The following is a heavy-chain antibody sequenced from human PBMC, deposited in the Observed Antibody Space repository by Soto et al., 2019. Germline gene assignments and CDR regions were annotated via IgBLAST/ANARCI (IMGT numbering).Heavy chain of an antibody. CDR2: ISGSGGST. V-gene: IGHV3-23*01. Sequence: GGALKGSCGDPGFTFISYAMSWGRQAPGKGLEWVSAISGSGGSTYYADSVKGRFTISRDNSKNTLYLQMNSLRAEDTAVYYCAKSDSGYDGSPWYNWFDPWGQGTLVTV. CDR3: AKSDSGYDGSPWYNWFDP. CDR1: GFTFISYA. D-gene: IGHD5-12*01. J-gene: IGHJ5*02.